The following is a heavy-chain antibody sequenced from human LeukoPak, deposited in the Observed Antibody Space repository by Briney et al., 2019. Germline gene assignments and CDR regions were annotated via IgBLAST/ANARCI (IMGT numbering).Heavy chain of an antibody. CDR3: ARDRVSLYYDILTGVINHNWFDP. CDR2: ISAYNGNT. V-gene: IGHV1-18*01. J-gene: IGHJ5*02. CDR1: GYTFTSYG. D-gene: IGHD3-9*01. Sequence: GASVKVSCKASGYTFTSYGISWVRQAPGQGLEWMGWISAYNGNTNYAQKLQGRVTMTTDTSTSTAYMELRSLRSDDTAVYYCARDRVSLYYDILTGVINHNWFDPWGQGTLATVSS.